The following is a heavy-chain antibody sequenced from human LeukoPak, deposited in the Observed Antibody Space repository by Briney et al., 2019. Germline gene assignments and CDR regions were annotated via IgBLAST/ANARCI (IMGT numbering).Heavy chain of an antibody. CDR2: ISSSSTI. D-gene: IGHD1-26*01. V-gene: IGHV3-48*01. J-gene: IGHJ4*02. CDR3: ARDKIVGATIFDY. Sequence: GGSLRLSCAASGFTFSSYSMNWVRQAPGKRLEWVSYISSSSTIYYADSVKGRFTISRDNAKNSLYLQMNSLRAEDTAVYYCARDKIVGATIFDYWGQGTLVTVSS. CDR1: GFTFSSYS.